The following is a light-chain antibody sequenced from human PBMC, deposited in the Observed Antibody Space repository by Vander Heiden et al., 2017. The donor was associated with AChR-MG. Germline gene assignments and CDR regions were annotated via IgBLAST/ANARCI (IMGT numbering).Light chain of an antibody. Sequence: EIVLTPSPATPSLSPGETATLSCRASQSVSRYLAWYQQKPGQAPRLLMFDASHRATGIPARFSGSGSGTGFTLTISSLEPEDVAVYYCQQHSSWPPITFGQGTRL. CDR1: QSVSRY. CDR3: QQHSSWPPIT. J-gene: IGKJ5*01. V-gene: IGKV3-11*01. CDR2: DAS.